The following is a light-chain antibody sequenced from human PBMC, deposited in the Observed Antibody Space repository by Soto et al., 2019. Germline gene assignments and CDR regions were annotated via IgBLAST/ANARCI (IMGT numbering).Light chain of an antibody. J-gene: IGKJ1*01. V-gene: IGKV1-39*01. CDR1: QSMTIY. CDR2: GAS. CDR3: QQSYSTLWT. Sequence: EIQISHSLSALSASVGDRVTITCRASQSMTIYLNWYQQKPGEAPTLLIFGASTLQSGVPSRFSDSGSGTDFTLTISSLQPEDFATYYCQQSYSTLWTFGQGTKVDI.